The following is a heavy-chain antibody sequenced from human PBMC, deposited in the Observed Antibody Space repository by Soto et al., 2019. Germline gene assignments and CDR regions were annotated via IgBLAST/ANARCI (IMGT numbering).Heavy chain of an antibody. D-gene: IGHD5-12*01. CDR2: IIPILGIA. CDR3: ASPDPASSGYDLWYFDY. V-gene: IGHV1-69*02. J-gene: IGHJ4*02. CDR1: GGTFSSYT. Sequence: GASVKVSCKASGGTFSSYTISWVRQAPGQGLEWMGRIIPILGIANYAQKFQGRVTITADKSTSTAYMELSSLRSEDTAVYYCASPDPASSGYDLWYFDYWGQGTLVTVSS.